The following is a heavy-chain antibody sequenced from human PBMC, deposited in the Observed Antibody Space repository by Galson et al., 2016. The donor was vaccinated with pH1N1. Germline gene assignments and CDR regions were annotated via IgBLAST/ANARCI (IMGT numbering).Heavy chain of an antibody. CDR3: AKSVAARPPYMDV. Sequence: TLSLTCTVSGGSISSGGYYWRWIRQHPGKGLECLGYIYYSGGTYYNPSLKSRVSISLDMSKNQLSLKLRSVTAADTVVYYCAKSVAARPPYMDVWGKGTTVTVSS. D-gene: IGHD6-6*01. V-gene: IGHV4-31*03. CDR1: GGSISSGGYY. CDR2: IYYSGGT. J-gene: IGHJ6*03.